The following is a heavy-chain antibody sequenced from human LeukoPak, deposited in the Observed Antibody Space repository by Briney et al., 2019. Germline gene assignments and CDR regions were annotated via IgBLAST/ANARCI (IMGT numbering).Heavy chain of an antibody. V-gene: IGHV3-30*18. Sequence: GGSLRLSCAASGFTFISNGMPWFRKAPGKGRCWLAVISYDGSNKYYADSVKGRFTISRDNSKNTLYLQMNSLRAEDTAVYYCAKDEDGAIWFGELYRPLDPWGQGTLVTVSS. CDR2: ISYDGSNK. CDR1: GFTFISNG. J-gene: IGHJ5*02. CDR3: AKDEDGAIWFGELYRPLDP. D-gene: IGHD3-10*01.